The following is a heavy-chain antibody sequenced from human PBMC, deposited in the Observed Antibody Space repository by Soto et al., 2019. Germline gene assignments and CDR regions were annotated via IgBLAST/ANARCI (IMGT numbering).Heavy chain of an antibody. J-gene: IGHJ6*02. D-gene: IGHD3-3*01. V-gene: IGHV4-30-4*01. CDR3: ASLRYDFWSGSGRYYYYGMDV. CDR2: TYYSGST. Sequence: SETLSLTCTVSGGSISSGDYYWSWIRQPPGKGLEGIGYTYYSGSTYYNPSLKSRVTISVDTSKNQFSLKLSSVTAADTAVYYCASLRYDFWSGSGRYYYYGMDVWGQGTTVTVSS. CDR1: GGSISSGDYY.